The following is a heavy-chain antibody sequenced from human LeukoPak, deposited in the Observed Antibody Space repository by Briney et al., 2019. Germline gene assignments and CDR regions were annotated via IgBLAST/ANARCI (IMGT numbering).Heavy chain of an antibody. D-gene: IGHD5-18*01. J-gene: IGHJ4*02. CDR1: GFTLSNFGFSTHA. CDR2: ISSSGGDT. V-gene: IGHV3-23*01. CDR3: AKGGPPMVTKADFFVY. Sequence: GGSLRLPRGASGFTLSNFGFSTHAMSWVRQAPGKGLEWVSAISSSGGDTHYAGSVKGRFTISRDNSKNMLYLQMNNLRAEDTALYYCAKGGPPMVTKADFFVYWGQGTLVTVSS.